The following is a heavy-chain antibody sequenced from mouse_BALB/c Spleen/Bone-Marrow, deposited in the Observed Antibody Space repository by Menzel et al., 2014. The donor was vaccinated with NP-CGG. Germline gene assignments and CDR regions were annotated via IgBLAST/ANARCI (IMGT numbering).Heavy chain of an antibody. D-gene: IGHD1-1*01. CDR3: TRDPYYYGSSYAMDY. J-gene: IGHJ4*01. Sequence: EVQLVESGGGLVKPGGSLKLSCAASGFTFSSYTMSWVRQTPERRLEWVATISSGGSYTYYPDSVKGRFTISRDNAKNTLYLQMRSLKSEDTAMYYCTRDPYYYGSSYAMDYWGQGTSVTVSS. CDR1: GFTFSSYT. CDR2: ISSGGSYT. V-gene: IGHV5-6-4*01.